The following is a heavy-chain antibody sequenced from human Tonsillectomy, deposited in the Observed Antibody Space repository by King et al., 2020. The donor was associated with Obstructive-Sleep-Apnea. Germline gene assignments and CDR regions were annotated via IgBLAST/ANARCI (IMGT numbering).Heavy chain of an antibody. D-gene: IGHD3-22*01. CDR3: ARVRGDSSGYYYDY. CDR1: GFTFSNYA. CDR2: ISPSSTYI. J-gene: IGHJ4*02. Sequence: ESGGGLVKPGGSLRLSCAASGFTFSNYAMNWVRQAPGKGLEWVASISPSSTYIYYADSVKGRFTISRDDARNSLYLQMNSLRAEDTAMYYCARVRGDSSGYYYDYWGQGTLVTVSS. V-gene: IGHV3-21*01.